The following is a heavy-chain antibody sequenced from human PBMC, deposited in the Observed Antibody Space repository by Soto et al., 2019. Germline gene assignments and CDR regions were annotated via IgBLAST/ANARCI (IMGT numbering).Heavy chain of an antibody. CDR3: ARGSWARRPFDI. Sequence: QVQLQQWGAGLLKPSETLSLTCAVYGGSFSGYYWSWIRQPPGKGLEWIGEINHSGSTNYNPSLKTRVTISVDTSKNQFSLKLSSVTAADTAVYYCARGSWARRPFDIWGQGTMVTVSS. V-gene: IGHV4-34*01. CDR2: INHSGST. D-gene: IGHD6-25*01. J-gene: IGHJ3*02. CDR1: GGSFSGYY.